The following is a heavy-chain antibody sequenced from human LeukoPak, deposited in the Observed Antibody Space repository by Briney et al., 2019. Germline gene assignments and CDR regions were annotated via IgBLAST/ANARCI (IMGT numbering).Heavy chain of an antibody. CDR1: GFTVSSNY. CDR2: ISSSSSYI. CDR3: ARDLLPAATPPQYFDL. D-gene: IGHD2-2*01. Sequence: PGGSLRLSCAASGFTVSSNYMSWVRQAPGKGLEWVSSISSSSSYIYYADSVKGRFTISRDNAKNSLYLQMNSLRAEDTAVYYCARDLLPAATPPQYFDLWGRGTLVTVSS. V-gene: IGHV3-21*01. J-gene: IGHJ2*01.